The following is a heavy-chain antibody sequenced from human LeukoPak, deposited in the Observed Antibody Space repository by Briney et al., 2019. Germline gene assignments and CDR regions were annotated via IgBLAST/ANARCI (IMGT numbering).Heavy chain of an antibody. Sequence: ASVKFSCKASGYTFTSYGITWVLQAPGQGLEWRGCITTYNGNTYYAQNFQRRVTMTADTSTSTAYMEVRSLRSDATAVYYCARLSPPIASFCSGGTCYSGGFDPWGQGTLVTVSS. J-gene: IGHJ5*02. CDR2: ITTYNGNT. D-gene: IGHD2-15*01. V-gene: IGHV1-18*01. CDR3: ARLSPPIASFCSGGTCYSGGFDP. CDR1: GYTFTSYG.